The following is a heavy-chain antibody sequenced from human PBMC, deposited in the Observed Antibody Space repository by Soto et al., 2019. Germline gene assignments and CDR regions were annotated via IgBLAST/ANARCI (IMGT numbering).Heavy chain of an antibody. V-gene: IGHV1-69*13. CDR1: GGTFSSYA. J-gene: IGHJ4*02. Sequence: GASVKVSCKASGGTFSSYAISWVRQAPGQGLEWMGGIIPIFGTANYAQKFQGRVTITADESTSTAYMELSSLRSEDTAVYYCGRENRVPHVIAAAGTPFDYWGQGTLVTVSS. D-gene: IGHD6-13*01. CDR2: IIPIFGTA. CDR3: GRENRVPHVIAAAGTPFDY.